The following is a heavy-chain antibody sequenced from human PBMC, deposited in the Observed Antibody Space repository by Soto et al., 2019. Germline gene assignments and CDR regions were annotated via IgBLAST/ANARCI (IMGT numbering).Heavy chain of an antibody. CDR3: AKVPRYCSGGSCFGGYFDY. J-gene: IGHJ4*02. Sequence: EVQLLESGGGSVQPGGSLRLSCSASGFTFNSYAMSWVRQAPGKGLEWVSTISGSGGNTYYADSVKGRFTISRDNSKNTMYLQMNSLRAEDTAVYYCAKVPRYCSGGSCFGGYFDYWGQGTLVTVSS. CDR2: ISGSGGNT. CDR1: GFTFNSYA. D-gene: IGHD2-15*01. V-gene: IGHV3-23*01.